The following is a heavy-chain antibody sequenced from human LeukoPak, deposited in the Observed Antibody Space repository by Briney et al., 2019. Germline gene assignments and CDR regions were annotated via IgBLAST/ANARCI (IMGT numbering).Heavy chain of an antibody. CDR1: GGSISSGSYY. J-gene: IGHJ4*02. CDR3: AREVLGATSPFDY. CDR2: IYTSGST. Sequence: SQTLSLTCTVSGGSISSGSYYWSWIRQPAGKGLEWIGRIYTSGSTNYNPSLKSRVTISVDTSKNQFSLKLSSVTAADTAVYYCAREVLGATSPFDYWGQGTLVTVPS. D-gene: IGHD1-26*01. V-gene: IGHV4-61*02.